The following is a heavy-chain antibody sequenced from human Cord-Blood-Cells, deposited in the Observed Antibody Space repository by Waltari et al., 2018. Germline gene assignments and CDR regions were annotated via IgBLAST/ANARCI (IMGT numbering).Heavy chain of an antibody. CDR1: GLTVSSNS. V-gene: IGHV3-53*01. CDR2: IDSGGST. D-gene: IGHD3-3*01. Sequence: EVQLVESGGGLIQPGGSLRLSCAASGLTVSSNSISCVRQAPGQGLEWVSVIDSGGSTYYADAVKGRFTISRDNSKNTLYLQMNSLRAEDTAVYYCARDYPEDFWSGYSYYYYYYMDVWGKGTTVTVSS. CDR3: ARDYPEDFWSGYSYYYYYYMDV. J-gene: IGHJ6*03.